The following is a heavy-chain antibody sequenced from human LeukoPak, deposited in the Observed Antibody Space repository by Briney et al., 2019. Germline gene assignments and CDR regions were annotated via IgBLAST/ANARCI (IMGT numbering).Heavy chain of an antibody. D-gene: IGHD4/OR15-4a*01. CDR2: LSGSGGST. V-gene: IGHV3-23*01. Sequence: GGSLRLSCAASGFIFNKHAMSWVRQAPGKGLEWVSGLSGSGGSTDYADSVKGRFTVSRDNSKNTLFLQMNSLRAEDTAIYYCAKERDYGAADYWGQGTLVTVSS. J-gene: IGHJ4*02. CDR3: AKERDYGAADY. CDR1: GFIFNKHA.